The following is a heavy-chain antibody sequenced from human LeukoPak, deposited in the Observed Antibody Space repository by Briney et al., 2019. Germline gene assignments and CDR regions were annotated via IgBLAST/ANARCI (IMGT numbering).Heavy chain of an antibody. CDR2: ISSSSSTI. CDR3: ARVGYTVPDY. V-gene: IGHV3-48*01. D-gene: IGHD4-11*01. CDR1: GFTFSSYS. J-gene: IGHJ4*02. Sequence: GGSLRLSCAASGFTFSSYSMNWVRQAPGKGLEWVSYISSSSSTIYYADSVKGRFTISRDNAKNSLYPQMNSLRAEDTAVYYCARVGYTVPDYWGQGTLVTVSS.